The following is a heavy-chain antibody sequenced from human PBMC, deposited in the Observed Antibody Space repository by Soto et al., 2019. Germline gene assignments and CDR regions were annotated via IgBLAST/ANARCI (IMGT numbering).Heavy chain of an antibody. Sequence: QVQLVQSGAEVKKPGSSVKVSCKASGGTFSSYTISWVRQAPGQGLEWMGRIIPILGIANYAQKFQGRVTITADKSTSTAYMELCSLRSGDTAVYYCAGGRGPYYYYYMDVWGKGTTVTVSS. V-gene: IGHV1-69*02. CDR1: GGTFSSYT. J-gene: IGHJ6*03. CDR3: AGGRGPYYYYYMDV. CDR2: IIPILGIA.